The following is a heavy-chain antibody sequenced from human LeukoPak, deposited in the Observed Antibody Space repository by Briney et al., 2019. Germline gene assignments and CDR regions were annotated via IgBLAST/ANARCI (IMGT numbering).Heavy chain of an antibody. CDR1: GVSFSGYY. V-gene: IGHV4-34*01. Sequence: SETLSLTCAVYGVSFSGYYWSWIRQPPGKGLEWVGEINHSGSTNFNPSLKSRVTISVDTSKNQFSLKLSSVTAADTAVYYCARGRDYWGQGTLVTVSS. CDR2: INHSGST. J-gene: IGHJ4*02. CDR3: ARGRDY.